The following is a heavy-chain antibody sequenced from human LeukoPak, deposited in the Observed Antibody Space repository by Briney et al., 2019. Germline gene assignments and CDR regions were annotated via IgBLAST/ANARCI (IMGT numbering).Heavy chain of an antibody. CDR1: GYTFTSYY. V-gene: IGHV1-46*01. CDR2: INPSGGST. CDR3: ASYHRDSYNYFLPDYYYYGMDV. J-gene: IGHJ6*02. D-gene: IGHD5-24*01. Sequence: ASVKVSCKASGYTFTSYYMHWVRQAPGQGLEWMGIINPSGGSTSYAQKFQGRVTMTRDTSTSTVYMELSSLRSEDTAVYYCASYHRDSYNYFLPDYYYYGMDVWGQGTTVTVSS.